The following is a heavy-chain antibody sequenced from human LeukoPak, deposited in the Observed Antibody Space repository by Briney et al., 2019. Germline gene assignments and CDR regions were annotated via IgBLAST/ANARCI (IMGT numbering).Heavy chain of an antibody. Sequence: PSETLSLTCAVSGGAITTDNWWTWVRQPPGKGLEWIGEIYHSGSTNSNPSLRSRVTISVDTSKKQFSLKLTSVTAADTAVYYCTRGGSAPYALDIWGQGTMVTVS. V-gene: IGHV4-4*02. CDR2: IYHSGST. J-gene: IGHJ3*02. CDR3: TRGGSAPYALDI. CDR1: GGAITTDNW.